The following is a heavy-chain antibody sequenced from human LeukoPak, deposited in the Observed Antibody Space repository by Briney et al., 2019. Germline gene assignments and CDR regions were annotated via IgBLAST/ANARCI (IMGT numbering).Heavy chain of an antibody. CDR1: GGSISSGTYY. CDR2: IYTSGST. CDR3: ARGVGGYCSGGSCYSRPNWFDP. V-gene: IGHV4-61*02. D-gene: IGHD2-15*01. J-gene: IGHJ5*02. Sequence: SETLSLTCTVSGGSISSGTYYWSWIRQPAGKGLEWIGRIYTSGSTNYNPSPKSRVTISVDRSKNQFSLKLSSVTAADTAVYYCARGVGGYCSGGSCYSRPNWFDPRGQGTLVTVSS.